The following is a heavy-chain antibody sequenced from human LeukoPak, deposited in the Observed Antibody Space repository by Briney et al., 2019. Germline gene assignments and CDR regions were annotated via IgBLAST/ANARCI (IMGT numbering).Heavy chain of an antibody. D-gene: IGHD3-3*01. CDR2: IYYSGST. V-gene: IGHV4-39*01. J-gene: IGHJ4*02. CDR3: ARQWRF. CDR1: GGSISSSSYY. Sequence: TSETLSLTCTVSGGSISSSSYYWGWIRQPPGKGLEWIGSIYYSGSTYYNPSLKSRVTISVDTSKNQFSLKLTSVTAADTAVYYCARQWRFWGQGTLVTVSS.